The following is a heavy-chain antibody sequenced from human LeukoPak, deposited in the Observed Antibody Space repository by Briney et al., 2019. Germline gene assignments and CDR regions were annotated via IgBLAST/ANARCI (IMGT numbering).Heavy chain of an antibody. V-gene: IGHV3-23*01. Sequence: GSLRLSCAASGFTFSSSSMSWVRQAPGEGLEWVSAISGSGGSTYYADSVKGRFTISRDNSKNTLYLQMNSLRAEDTAVYYCATPSGPTKGPYYFDYWGQGTLVTVSS. CDR3: ATPSGPTKGPYYFDY. CDR1: GFTFSSSS. CDR2: ISGSGGST. J-gene: IGHJ4*02.